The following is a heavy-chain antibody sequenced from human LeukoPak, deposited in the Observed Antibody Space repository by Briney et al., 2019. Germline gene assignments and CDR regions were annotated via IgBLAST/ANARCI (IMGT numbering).Heavy chain of an antibody. CDR3: ARGLDYGGNSEGY. CDR1: GGSISNYY. V-gene: IGHV4-59*01. Sequence: PSETLSLTCTVSGGSISNYYWSWIRQPPGKGLEWIGYIFYSGSAKYNPSLKSRVTISLDTSKNHFSLKLSSVTDADTAVYYCARGLDYGGNSEGYWGQGTLVTVSS. CDR2: IFYSGSA. D-gene: IGHD4-23*01. J-gene: IGHJ4*02.